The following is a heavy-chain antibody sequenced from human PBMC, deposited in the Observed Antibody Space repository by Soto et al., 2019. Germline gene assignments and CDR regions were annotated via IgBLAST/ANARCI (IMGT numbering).Heavy chain of an antibody. CDR3: ARVPAVASNYYYYGMDV. CDR2: IIPIFGTA. J-gene: IGHJ6*02. Sequence: GASVKVSCKASGGTFSSYAISWVRQAPGQGLEWMGGIIPIFGTANYAQKFQGRVTITADESTSTAYMELSSLRSEDTAVYYCARVPAVASNYYYYGMDVWGQGTTVTVSS. CDR1: GGTFSSYA. V-gene: IGHV1-69*13. D-gene: IGHD6-19*01.